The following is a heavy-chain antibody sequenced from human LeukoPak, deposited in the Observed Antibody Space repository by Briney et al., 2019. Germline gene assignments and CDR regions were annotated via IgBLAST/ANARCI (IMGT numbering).Heavy chain of an antibody. CDR2: ISSSAGTI. Sequence: PGGSLRLSCAASGFTFTDYYMSWIRQAPGKGLEWLSYISSSAGTIYYADSVEGRFTISRDNVKNLLYLQMNSLRSEDTAVYYCARVRRYAYYFDFWGQGTQVTVSS. V-gene: IGHV3-11*01. D-gene: IGHD3-10*01. CDR3: ARVRRYAYYFDF. J-gene: IGHJ4*02. CDR1: GFTFTDYY.